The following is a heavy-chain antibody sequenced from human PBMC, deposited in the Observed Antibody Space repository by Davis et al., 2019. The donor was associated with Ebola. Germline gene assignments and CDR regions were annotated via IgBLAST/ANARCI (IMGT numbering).Heavy chain of an antibody. D-gene: IGHD4-17*01. CDR3: ARGDYGGSEFDY. CDR2: IYYSGSP. V-gene: IGHV4-59*01. J-gene: IGHJ4*02. Sequence: SETLSLTCTVSGGSISSYYWSWIRQAPRKGLEWIGYIYYSGSPNYNRSLKSRVTISVDPSKNQFSLKLTSVTAADTAVYYCARGDYGGSEFDYWGQGTLVTVSS. CDR1: GGSISSYY.